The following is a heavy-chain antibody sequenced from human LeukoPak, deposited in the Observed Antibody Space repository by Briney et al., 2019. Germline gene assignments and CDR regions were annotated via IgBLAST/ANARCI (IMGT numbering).Heavy chain of an antibody. J-gene: IGHJ4*02. CDR2: SGSGGST. CDR3: AKVEYSYGPFDY. CDR1: GYTYISHT. V-gene: IGHV3-23*01. Sequence: PGWSLRLSSEASGYTYISHTMSRVRQAPRKGPEWASASGSGGSTYYADSVKGRFTISRDNSKNTLYLQMNSLRAEDTAVYYCAKVEYSYGPFDYWGQGTLVTVSS. D-gene: IGHD5-18*01.